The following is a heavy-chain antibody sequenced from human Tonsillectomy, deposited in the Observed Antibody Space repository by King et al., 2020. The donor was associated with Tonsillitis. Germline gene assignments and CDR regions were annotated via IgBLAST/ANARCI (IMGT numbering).Heavy chain of an antibody. V-gene: IGHV4-38-2*02. CDR3: ARDGDYDSSGYYYGDAFDI. J-gene: IGHJ3*02. CDR1: GYSISSGYY. Sequence: VQLQESGPGLVKPSETLSLTCTVSGYSISSGYYWGWIRQPPGKGLEWIGSIYHSGSTYYNPSLKSRVTISVDTSKNQLSLKLSSVTAADTAVYYCARDGDYDSSGYYYGDAFDIWGQGTMVTVSS. CDR2: IYHSGST. D-gene: IGHD3-22*01.